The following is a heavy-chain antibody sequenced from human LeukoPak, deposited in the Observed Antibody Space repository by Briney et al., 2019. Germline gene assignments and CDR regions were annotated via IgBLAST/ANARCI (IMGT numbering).Heavy chain of an antibody. D-gene: IGHD4-11*01. CDR3: ARQTTSSGMDV. Sequence: SETLSLTCTVSGGSISSGGYYWSWIRQHPGKGLEWIGYIYHSGSTYYNPSLKSRVTISVDRSKNQFSLKLSSVTAADTAVYYCARQTTSSGMDVWGQGTTVTVSS. CDR2: IYHSGST. CDR1: GGSISSGGYY. J-gene: IGHJ6*02. V-gene: IGHV4-30-2*01.